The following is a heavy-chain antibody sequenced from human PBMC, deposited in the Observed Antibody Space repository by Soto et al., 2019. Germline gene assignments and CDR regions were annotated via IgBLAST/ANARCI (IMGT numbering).Heavy chain of an antibody. J-gene: IGHJ6*02. CDR3: GRDRGVRVPALGPAASKGDYYYEGMGD. D-gene: IGHD6-13*01. Sequence: SETLSLTCTVCGGSISSYYWSWIRQPPGKGLEWIGYIYYSGSTNYNPSLKSRVTISVDTSKNPFFLKLSSVTAADTAVYYCGRDRGVRVPALGPAASKGDYYYEGMGDCDQRTRVTIFS. CDR1: GGSISSYY. CDR2: IYYSGST. V-gene: IGHV4-59*01.